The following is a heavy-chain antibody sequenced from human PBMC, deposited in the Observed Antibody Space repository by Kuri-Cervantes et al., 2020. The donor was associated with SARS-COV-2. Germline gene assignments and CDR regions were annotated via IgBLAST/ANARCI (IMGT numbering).Heavy chain of an antibody. V-gene: IGHV2-70*01. Sequence: SGPTLVKPTQTLTLTCTFSGFSLSTSGMCVSWIRQPPGKALEWLALIDWDDDKYYSTSLKTRLTISKDTSKSQVVLTMTNMDPVDTATYYCARIPRFLEWLLSDYYYGMDVWGQGTTVTVSS. CDR2: IDWDDDK. CDR3: ARIPRFLEWLLSDYYYGMDV. CDR1: GFSLSTSGMC. J-gene: IGHJ6*02. D-gene: IGHD3-3*01.